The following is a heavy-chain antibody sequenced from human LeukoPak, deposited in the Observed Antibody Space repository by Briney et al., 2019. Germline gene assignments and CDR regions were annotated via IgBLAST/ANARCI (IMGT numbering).Heavy chain of an antibody. D-gene: IGHD3-10*01. V-gene: IGHV1-69*06. Sequence: SVKVSCKASGGTFSSYAISWVRQAPGQGLEWMGGIIPIFGTANYAQKFQGRVTITADKSTSTAYMELSSLRSEDTAVYYCARHYGSGSYYYYYYGMDAWGKGTTVTVSS. CDR2: IIPIFGTA. J-gene: IGHJ6*04. CDR1: GGTFSSYA. CDR3: ARHYGSGSYYYYYYGMDA.